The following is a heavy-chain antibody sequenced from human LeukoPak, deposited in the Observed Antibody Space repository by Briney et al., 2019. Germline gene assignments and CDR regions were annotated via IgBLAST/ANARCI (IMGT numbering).Heavy chain of an antibody. CDR3: ARDPKGILTGFWFDP. CDR2: ISPSGGST. D-gene: IGHD3-9*01. CDR1: GYXFTSYY. J-gene: IGHJ5*02. Sequence: GASVKXSCKAXGYXFTSYYMHWVRQAPGQGLEWMGIISPSGGSTSYAQKFQGRVTMTRDTSTTTVYMELSSLRSEDTAVYYCARDPKGILTGFWFDPCGQGTLVTVSS. V-gene: IGHV1-46*01.